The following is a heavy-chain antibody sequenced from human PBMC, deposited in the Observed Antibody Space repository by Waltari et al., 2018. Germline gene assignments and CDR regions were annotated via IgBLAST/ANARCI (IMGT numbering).Heavy chain of an antibody. CDR1: GGSISSGSYY. J-gene: IGHJ6*03. Sequence: QVQLQESGPGLVKPSQTLSLTCTVSGGSISSGSYYWRWIRQPAGKGLEWIGRIYTSGSTNYNPSLKSRVTISVDTSKNQFSLKLSSVTAADTAVYYCARVGSGWSDLYYYYMDVWGKGTTVTVSS. CDR3: ARVGSGWSDLYYYYMDV. V-gene: IGHV4-61*02. D-gene: IGHD6-19*01. CDR2: IYTSGST.